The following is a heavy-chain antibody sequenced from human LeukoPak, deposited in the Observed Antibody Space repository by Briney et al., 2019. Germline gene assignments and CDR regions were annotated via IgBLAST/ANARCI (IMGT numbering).Heavy chain of an antibody. Sequence: GALLRTCSVEAGFIFSYYWMCIRRPPPRERVRLGAFIPSGGTNIYYADSVKSRFTSSRDTSKNTLYLQMNSLRAEDTAVYYCAGGGYGDYYDYYYYMDVWGKGTTVTISS. CDR3: AGGGYGDYYDYYYYMDV. CDR2: IPSGGTNI. CDR1: GFIFSYYW. D-gene: IGHD4-17*01. J-gene: IGHJ6*03. V-gene: IGHV3-30*02.